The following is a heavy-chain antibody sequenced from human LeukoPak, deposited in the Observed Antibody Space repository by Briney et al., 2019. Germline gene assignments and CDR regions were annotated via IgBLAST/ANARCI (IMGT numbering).Heavy chain of an antibody. D-gene: IGHD5-24*01. Sequence: DSVKVSCKASGYTFTGYYMHWVRQAPGQGLEWMGWINPNSGGTNYAQKFQGRVTMTRDTSINTAYMELSRLRSDDTAVYYCARENGRDGYNLDAFDIWGQGTMVTVSS. CDR2: INPNSGGT. CDR3: ARENGRDGYNLDAFDI. J-gene: IGHJ3*02. V-gene: IGHV1-2*02. CDR1: GYTFTGYY.